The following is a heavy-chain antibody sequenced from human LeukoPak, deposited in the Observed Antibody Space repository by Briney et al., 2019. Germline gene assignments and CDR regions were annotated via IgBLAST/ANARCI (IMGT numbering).Heavy chain of an antibody. D-gene: IGHD5-12*01. V-gene: IGHV3-33*06. Sequence: PGGSLRLSCAASGFTFSSYGMHWVRQAPGKGLEWVAVMWYDGSNKYYADSVKGRFTISRDNSKNTLYLQMNSLRAEDTAVYYCAKEGPDGYDFYFDYWGQGTLVTVSS. CDR1: GFTFSSYG. CDR2: MWYDGSNK. J-gene: IGHJ4*02. CDR3: AKEGPDGYDFYFDY.